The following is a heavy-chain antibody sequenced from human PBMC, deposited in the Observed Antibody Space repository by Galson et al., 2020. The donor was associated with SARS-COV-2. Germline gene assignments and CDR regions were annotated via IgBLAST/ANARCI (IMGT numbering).Heavy chain of an antibody. D-gene: IGHD3-10*01. CDR3: ATVRGGFLSQFYDF. J-gene: IGHJ4*02. V-gene: IGHV1-24*01. CDR1: GKSLIELS. CDR2: FDPEDGET. Sequence: ASVKVSCKVSGKSLIELSIHWVRQAPGKGLEWMAGFDPEDGETIYAQNFQGRVTLTEDTSTDTTYMELSSLRSEDTAVYYCATVRGGFLSQFYDFWGQGTLVTVSS.